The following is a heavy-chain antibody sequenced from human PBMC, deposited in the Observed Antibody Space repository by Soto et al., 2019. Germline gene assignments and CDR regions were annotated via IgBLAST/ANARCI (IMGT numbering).Heavy chain of an antibody. V-gene: IGHV1-2*02. CDR1: GYTFTSYA. D-gene: IGHD6-19*01. Sequence: ASVKVSCKASGYTFTSYAMHWVRQAPGQRLEWMGWINPNSGGTNYAQKFQGRVTMTRDTSISTAYMELSRLRSDDTAVYYCAINIAVAGTGRAPYYYGMDVWGQGTTVTVSS. CDR3: AINIAVAGTGRAPYYYGMDV. CDR2: INPNSGGT. J-gene: IGHJ6*02.